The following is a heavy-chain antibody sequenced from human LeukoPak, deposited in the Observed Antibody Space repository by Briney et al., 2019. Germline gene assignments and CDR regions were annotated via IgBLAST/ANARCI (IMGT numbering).Heavy chain of an antibody. J-gene: IGHJ3*02. D-gene: IGHD2-21*02. CDR2: INHSGST. Sequence: SETLSLTCAVYGGSISGYYWSWIRQPPGKGLEWIGEINHSGSTNYNPSLKSRVTISVDTSKNQFSLKLSSVTAADTAVYYCARGPLRYCGGDCYPPLGDAFDIWGQGTMVTVSS. CDR1: GGSISGYY. V-gene: IGHV4-34*01. CDR3: ARGPLRYCGGDCYPPLGDAFDI.